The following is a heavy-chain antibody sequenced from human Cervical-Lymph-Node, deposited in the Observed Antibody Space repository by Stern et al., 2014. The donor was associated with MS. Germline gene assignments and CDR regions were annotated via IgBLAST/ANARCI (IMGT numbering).Heavy chain of an antibody. CDR3: ASPTSVTVGAMDA. CDR1: GGTFSTYA. J-gene: IGHJ6*02. CDR2: LIPIFGTA. V-gene: IGHV1-69*01. D-gene: IGHD4-17*01. Sequence: QMQLVQSGAEVKKPGSSVKVSCKASGGTFSTYAINWVRQAPGQGLEWMGGLIPIFGTANYAQKFQGRVSITADDATSTAYMELSSLRSEDTAMYYCASPTSVTVGAMDAWGQGTAVTVSS.